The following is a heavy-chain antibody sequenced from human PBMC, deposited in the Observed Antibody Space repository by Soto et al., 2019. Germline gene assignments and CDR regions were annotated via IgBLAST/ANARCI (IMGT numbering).Heavy chain of an antibody. Sequence: QVQLVESGGGVVQPGRSLRLSCAASGFTFSSYGMYWVRQAPGKGLEWVAGISYDGSNKYYADSVKGRFTISRDNSKNTLYLRMNSLRAEDTAVYYCAKGSYSGIYSDFDYWGQGTLVTVSS. CDR3: AKGSYSGIYSDFDY. CDR2: ISYDGSNK. V-gene: IGHV3-30*18. D-gene: IGHD1-26*01. J-gene: IGHJ4*02. CDR1: GFTFSSYG.